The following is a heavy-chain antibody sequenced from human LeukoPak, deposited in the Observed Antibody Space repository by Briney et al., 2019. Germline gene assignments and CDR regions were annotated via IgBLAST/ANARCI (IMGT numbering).Heavy chain of an antibody. CDR1: GLNVTTTQ. CDR3: ASTGDFWSGYSAPFDY. D-gene: IGHD3-3*01. V-gene: IGHV3-66*03. CDR2: IYSGAT. J-gene: IGHJ4*02. Sequence: GGSLRLSCAVSGLNVTTTQMTWVRQAPGQGLEWVSSIYSGATYYAESVKGRFAISRDTSKNALYLQMSSLRAEDTAVYYCASTGDFWSGYSAPFDYWGQGTLVTVSS.